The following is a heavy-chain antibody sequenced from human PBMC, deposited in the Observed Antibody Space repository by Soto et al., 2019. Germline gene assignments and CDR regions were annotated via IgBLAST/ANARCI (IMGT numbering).Heavy chain of an antibody. D-gene: IGHD3-16*02. V-gene: IGHV3-30*19. CDR3: ARAPYYDYVWGSYRSPFDY. J-gene: IGHJ4*02. CDR2: ISHDGSNK. Sequence: GGSLRLSCAASGFTFSSYGMHWVRQAPGKGLEWVAVISHDGSNKYYADSVKGRFTISRDNSKNTLYLQMNSLRAEDTAVYYCARAPYYDYVWGSYRSPFDYWGQGTLVTVSS. CDR1: GFTFSSYG.